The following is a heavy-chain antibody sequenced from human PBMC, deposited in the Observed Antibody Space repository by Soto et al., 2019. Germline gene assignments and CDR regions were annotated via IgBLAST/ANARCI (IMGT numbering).Heavy chain of an antibody. D-gene: IGHD3-3*02. Sequence: SETLSLTCTVSGGSISSSSYYWGWIRQPPGKGLEWIGSIYYSGSTYYNPSLKSRVTISVDTSKNQFSLKLSSVTAADTAVYYCASPKIAFYNWFDPWGQGPLVT. CDR2: IYYSGST. CDR1: GGSISSSSYY. CDR3: ASPKIAFYNWFDP. V-gene: IGHV4-39*01. J-gene: IGHJ5*02.